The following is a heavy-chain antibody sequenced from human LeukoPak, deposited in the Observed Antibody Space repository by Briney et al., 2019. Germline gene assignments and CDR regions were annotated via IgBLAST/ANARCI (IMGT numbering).Heavy chain of an antibody. J-gene: IGHJ4*02. CDR3: AKDRGGYSGYDFDY. Sequence: PGGSVRHSCAASGFTFSSYAMSWVRQAPGKGLEWVSAISGSGGSTYYADSVKGRFTISRDNSKNTLYLQMNSLRAEDTAVYYCAKDRGGYSGYDFDYWGQGTLVTVSS. CDR2: ISGSGGST. CDR1: GFTFSSYA. V-gene: IGHV3-23*01. D-gene: IGHD5-12*01.